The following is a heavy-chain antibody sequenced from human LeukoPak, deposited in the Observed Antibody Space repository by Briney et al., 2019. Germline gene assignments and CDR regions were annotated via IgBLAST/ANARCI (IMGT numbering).Heavy chain of an antibody. CDR3: AREYYDFWSGGSIPYFDY. D-gene: IGHD3-3*01. V-gene: IGHV1-69*01. CDR1: GGTFSSYA. Sequence: SVKVSCKASGGTFSSYAISWVRQAPGQGLEWMGGIIPIFGTANYAQKFQGRVTITADESTSTAYMELCSLRSEDTAVYYCAREYYDFWSGGSIPYFDYWGQGTLVTVSS. CDR2: IIPIFGTA. J-gene: IGHJ4*02.